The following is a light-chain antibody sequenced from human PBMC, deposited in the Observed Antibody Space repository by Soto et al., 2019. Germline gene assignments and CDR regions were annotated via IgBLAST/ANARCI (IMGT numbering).Light chain of an antibody. CDR3: QQYGGSSWT. V-gene: IGKV3-20*01. J-gene: IGKJ1*01. Sequence: EIVLTQSPGTLSLSPWERATLSCRASQSVSNNYLAWYQQKPGQAPRLLIYGASNRATGIPDRFSGSGSGTDFTLTISKLEPGDFAVYYCQQYGGSSWTFGQGTKVDIK. CDR2: GAS. CDR1: QSVSNNY.